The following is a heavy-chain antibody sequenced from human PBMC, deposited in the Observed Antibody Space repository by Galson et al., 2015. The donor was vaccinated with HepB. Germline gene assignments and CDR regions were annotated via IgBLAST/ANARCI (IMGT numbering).Heavy chain of an antibody. V-gene: IGHV3-30*03. CDR3: ASDSSGSPYFDY. Sequence: SLRLSCAASGFTFSSYGMHWVRQAPGKGLEWVAVISYDGSNKYYADSVKGRFTISRDNSKNTLYLQMNSLRAEDTAVYYCASDSSGSPYFDYWGQGTLVTVSS. J-gene: IGHJ4*02. CDR2: ISYDGSNK. D-gene: IGHD3-22*01. CDR1: GFTFSSYG.